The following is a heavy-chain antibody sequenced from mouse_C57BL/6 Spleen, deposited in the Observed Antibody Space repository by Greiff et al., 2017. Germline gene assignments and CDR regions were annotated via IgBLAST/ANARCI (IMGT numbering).Heavy chain of an antibody. CDR1: GYTFTSYW. CDR3: ASPKPLAMDY. J-gene: IGHJ4*01. V-gene: IGHV1-64*01. CDR2: IHPNSGST. Sequence: QVQLQQPGAELVKPGASVKLSCKASGYTFTSYWMHWVKQRPGQGLEWIGMIHPNSGSTNYNEKFKSKATLTVDKSSSTAYMQLSSLASEDSAVYYCASPKPLAMDYWGQGTSVTVSA.